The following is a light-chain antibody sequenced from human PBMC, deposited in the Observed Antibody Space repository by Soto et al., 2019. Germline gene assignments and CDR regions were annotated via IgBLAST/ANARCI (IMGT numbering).Light chain of an antibody. CDR1: QSFSSNY. CDR2: GAS. V-gene: IGKV3-20*01. Sequence: EIVLTQSXGTLSLSPGERATLSCRASQSFSSNYLAWYQQKPGQAPRLLIYGASSRATGIPDRFSGSGSGTDFTLTISRLEPEDFAVYYCHQYASSSRTFGQGTKVEIK. J-gene: IGKJ1*01. CDR3: HQYASSSRT.